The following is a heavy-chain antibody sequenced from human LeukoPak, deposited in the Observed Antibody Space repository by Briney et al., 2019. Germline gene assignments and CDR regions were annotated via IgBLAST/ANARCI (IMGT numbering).Heavy chain of an antibody. Sequence: PGGSLRLSCAASGFTFSSYSMNWVRQAPGKGLEWVSSISSSSSYIYYADSVKGRFTISRDNAKNSLYLPMNSLRAEDTAVYYCAREGLGLRLGELSSFDYWGQGTLVTVSS. CDR1: GFTFSSYS. CDR2: ISSSSSYI. CDR3: AREGLGLRLGELSSFDY. D-gene: IGHD3-16*02. J-gene: IGHJ4*02. V-gene: IGHV3-21*01.